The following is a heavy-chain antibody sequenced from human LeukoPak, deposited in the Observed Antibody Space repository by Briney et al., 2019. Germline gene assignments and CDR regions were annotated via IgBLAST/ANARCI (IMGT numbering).Heavy chain of an antibody. J-gene: IGHJ4*02. V-gene: IGHV1-2*02. D-gene: IGHD1-26*01. Sequence: ASVKVSCKASGYTFNDYYMHWVRQAPGQGLKWMGWINPNSGGTNYAQKFQGRVTMTRDTSISTAYMELSRLRSDDTAVYYCAILSGAVSFDYWGQGTLVTVSS. CDR2: INPNSGGT. CDR3: AILSGAVSFDY. CDR1: GYTFNDYY.